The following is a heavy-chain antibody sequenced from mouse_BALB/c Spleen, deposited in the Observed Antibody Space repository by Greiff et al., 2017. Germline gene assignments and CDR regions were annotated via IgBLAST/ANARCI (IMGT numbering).Heavy chain of an antibody. CDR2: IDPSDSET. CDR3: ARYYGSSYFDY. D-gene: IGHD1-1*01. Sequence: VKLQESGPQLVRPGASVKISCKASGYSFTSYWMHWVKQRPGQGLEWIGMIDPSDSETRLNQKFKDKATLTVDKSSSTAYMQLSSPTSEDSAVYYCARYYGSSYFDYWGQGTTLTVSS. J-gene: IGHJ2*01. CDR1: GYSFTSYW. V-gene: IGHV1S126*01.